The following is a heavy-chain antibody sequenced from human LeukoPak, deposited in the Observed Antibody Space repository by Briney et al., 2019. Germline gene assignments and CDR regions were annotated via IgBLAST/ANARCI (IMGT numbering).Heavy chain of an antibody. D-gene: IGHD3-3*01. CDR1: GFTFSDYY. V-gene: IGHV3-11*04. CDR3: ARSPTYYDFWSGYYPHYYYYYYMDV. CDR2: ISSSGSTI. Sequence: GGSLRLSCAASGFTFSDYYMSWIRQAPGKGLEWVSYISSSGSTIYYADSVKGRFTISRDNAKNSLYLQMNSLRAEDTAVYYCARSPTYYDFWSGYYPHYYYYYYMDVWGKGTTVTVSS. J-gene: IGHJ6*03.